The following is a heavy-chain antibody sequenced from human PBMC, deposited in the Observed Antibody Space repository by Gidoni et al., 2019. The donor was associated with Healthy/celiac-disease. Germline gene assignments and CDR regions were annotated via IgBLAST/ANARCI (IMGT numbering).Heavy chain of an antibody. V-gene: IGHV1-46*03. D-gene: IGHD3-22*01. CDR1: GYTFTSYY. CDR2: INPSGGST. Sequence: QVQLVQSGAEVKKPGASVKVSCKASGYTFTSYYMHWVRQAPGQGLEWMGIINPSGGSTSYAQKFQGRVTMTRDTSTSTVYMELSSLRSEDTAVYYCARPTSHYYDSSGFDYWGQGTLVTVSS. CDR3: ARPTSHYYDSSGFDY. J-gene: IGHJ4*02.